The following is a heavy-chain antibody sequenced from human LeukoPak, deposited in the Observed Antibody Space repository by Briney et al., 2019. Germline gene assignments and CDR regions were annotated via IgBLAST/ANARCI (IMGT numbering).Heavy chain of an antibody. CDR3: ARENPYYYDALVDWYFDL. CDR1: GGTFSSYA. Sequence: SVKVSCKASGGTFSSYAISWMRQAPGQGLEWMGRIIPIFGTANYAQKFQGRVTITTDESTSTAYMELSSLRSEDTAVYYCARENPYYYDALVDWYFDLWGRGTLVSVSS. J-gene: IGHJ2*01. V-gene: IGHV1-69*05. CDR2: IIPIFGTA. D-gene: IGHD3-22*01.